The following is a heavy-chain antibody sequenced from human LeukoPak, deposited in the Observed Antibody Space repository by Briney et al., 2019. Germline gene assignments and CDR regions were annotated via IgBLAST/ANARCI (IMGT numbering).Heavy chain of an antibody. CDR2: TYYRSKWYN. CDR1: GDSVSSNSAA. V-gene: IGHV6-1*01. CDR3: ARDGGIVVVPAAMNWFDP. J-gene: IGHJ5*02. Sequence: SQTLSLTCAISGDSVSSNSAAWNWIRQSPSRGLEWLGRTYYRSKWYNDYAVSVKSRITINPDTSKNQFSLQLNSVTPEDTAVYYCARDGGIVVVPAAMNWFDPWGQGTLVTVSS. D-gene: IGHD2-2*01.